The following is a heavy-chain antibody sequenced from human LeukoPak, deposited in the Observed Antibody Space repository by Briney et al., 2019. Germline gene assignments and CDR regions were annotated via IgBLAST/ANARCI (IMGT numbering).Heavy chain of an antibody. J-gene: IGHJ4*02. CDR3: ATIKRGNIFGYFDF. CDR2: MLDTVTT. Sequence: SETLSLTCAVSGASMNTHYWSWIRQPPGKGLEWIGYMLDTVTTKDNPSLKSRFTLSADTSKNQFSLRLTSVTAADTAVYYCATIKRGNIFGYFDFWGQGIPVTVSS. V-gene: IGHV4-59*11. CDR1: GASMNTHY. D-gene: IGHD5-18*01.